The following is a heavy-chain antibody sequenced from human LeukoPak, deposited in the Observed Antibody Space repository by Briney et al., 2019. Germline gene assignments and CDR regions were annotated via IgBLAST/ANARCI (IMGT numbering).Heavy chain of an antibody. D-gene: IGHD5-18*01. CDR2: ISSGATMI. J-gene: IGHJ3*02. CDR3: ARDNRPDKAVRAIDI. Sequence: PGGSLRLSCAASGFTFSNYEMNWVRQAPGKGLEWVSYISSGATMIYYADSVKGRFTISRDNAKNSLYLQMNSLRVEDTAVYYCARDNRPDKAVRAIDIWGQGTMVTVSS. CDR1: GFTFSNYE. V-gene: IGHV3-48*03.